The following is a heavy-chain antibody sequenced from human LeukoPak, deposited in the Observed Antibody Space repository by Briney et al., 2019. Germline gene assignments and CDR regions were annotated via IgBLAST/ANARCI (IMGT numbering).Heavy chain of an antibody. CDR3: ARRTGNWFDP. J-gene: IGHJ5*02. CDR1: GGSISSSNYY. Sequence: SETLSLTCAVSGGSISSSNYYWGWIRQPPGQGLEWIGSIYYSGNTYYNPSLKSRVTISVDTSKNQFSLKLSSVTATDTAVYYCARRTGNWFDPWGQGTLVTVSS. V-gene: IGHV4-39*01. D-gene: IGHD3/OR15-3a*01. CDR2: IYYSGNT.